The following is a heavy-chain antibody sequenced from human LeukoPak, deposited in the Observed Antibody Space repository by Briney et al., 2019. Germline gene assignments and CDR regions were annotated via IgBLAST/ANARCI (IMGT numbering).Heavy chain of an antibody. CDR1: GYSISSDYF. V-gene: IGHV4-38-2*01. D-gene: IGHD1-26*01. Sequence: SETLSLTCAVSGYSISSDYFWGWIRQPPGKGLEWIGSIYRSGSTCYNPSLKSRVTMSIHTSKNQFSLKLSSVTAADTAVYYCARLIVGRLYYFDYWGQGTLVTVSS. CDR3: ARLIVGRLYYFDY. J-gene: IGHJ4*02. CDR2: IYRSGST.